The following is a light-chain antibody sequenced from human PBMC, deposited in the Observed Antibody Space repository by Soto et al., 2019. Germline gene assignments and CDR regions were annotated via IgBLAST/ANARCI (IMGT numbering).Light chain of an antibody. J-gene: IGKJ1*01. CDR3: QQRGT. Sequence: DIQMTQSPSSLSASVGDRVTITCRASQSISTSLNWYQQKPGEAPKLLIYGASTLQSGVPSRFSGSGSGTEFTLTISSLQLEDFATYYCQQRGTFGLGTKADVK. CDR1: QSISTS. CDR2: GAS. V-gene: IGKV1-39*01.